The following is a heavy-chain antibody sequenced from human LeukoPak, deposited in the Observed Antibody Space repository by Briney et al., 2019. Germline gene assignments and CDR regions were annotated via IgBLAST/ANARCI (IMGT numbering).Heavy chain of an antibody. J-gene: IGHJ4*02. Sequence: SETLSLTCTVSGYSISSGYYWVWIRQTPGKGLEWIGSIYRSGSTNYNPSLKSRVTISVDTSKNQFSLKLTSLTAADTAVYYCARGVDSGYPDYWGQGTLVTVSS. CDR1: GYSISSGYY. D-gene: IGHD3-22*01. CDR3: ARGVDSGYPDY. V-gene: IGHV4-38-2*02. CDR2: IYRSGST.